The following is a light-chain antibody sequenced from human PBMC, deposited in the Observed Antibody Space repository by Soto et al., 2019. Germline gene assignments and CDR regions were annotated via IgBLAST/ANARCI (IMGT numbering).Light chain of an antibody. V-gene: IGKV3-15*01. CDR2: GAS. CDR1: QSVNSN. J-gene: IGKJ1*01. Sequence: ETVMTQSPATLSVSPGERSTLSCWASQSVNSNLAWYQQKLGQAPRVLIYGASTRATGIPARFSGSGSETEFILTISSLQSEDSATYYCQVYGSSPKTFGQGTKVDIK. CDR3: QVYGSSPKT.